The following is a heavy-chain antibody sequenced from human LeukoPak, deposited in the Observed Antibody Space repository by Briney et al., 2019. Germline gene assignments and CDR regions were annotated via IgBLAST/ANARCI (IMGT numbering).Heavy chain of an antibody. Sequence: SETLSLTCSVSGGSISSYYWSWIRQPAGKGLEWIGRIYTSGSTNYNPSLKSRVTISVDTSKNQFSLKLSSVTAADTAVYYCARELGYCSSTSCSYYFDYWGQGTLVTVSS. CDR1: GGSISSYY. J-gene: IGHJ4*02. V-gene: IGHV4-4*07. D-gene: IGHD2-2*01. CDR2: IYTSGST. CDR3: ARELGYCSSTSCSYYFDY.